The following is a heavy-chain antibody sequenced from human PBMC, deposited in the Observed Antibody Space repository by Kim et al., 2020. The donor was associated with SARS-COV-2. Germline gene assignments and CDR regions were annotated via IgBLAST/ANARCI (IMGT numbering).Heavy chain of an antibody. D-gene: IGHD7-27*01. Sequence: SVKVSCKASGYTFSNYNINWVRQASGQGLEWMGWMNPNSGDTGSAQKFQGRVSMTSDTSTGAAYMELNSLRLDDTAVYYCARYGDPALDCWGQGTRVSV. J-gene: IGHJ4*02. V-gene: IGHV1-8*01. CDR3: ARYGDPALDC. CDR2: MNPNSGDT. CDR1: GYTFSNYN.